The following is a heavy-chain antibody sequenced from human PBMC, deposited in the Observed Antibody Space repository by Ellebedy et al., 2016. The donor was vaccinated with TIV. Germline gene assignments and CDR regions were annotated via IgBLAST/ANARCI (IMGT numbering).Heavy chain of an antibody. CDR1: GFIFSSYG. CDR3: AAESYGDYVGYFDY. D-gene: IGHD4-17*01. J-gene: IGHJ4*02. V-gene: IGHV3-33*01. CDR2: IWNDGSNK. Sequence: GGSLRLSXAAFGFIFSSYGMHWVRQAPGKGLEWVANIWNDGSNKYYADSVKGRFTISRDNSKNTLYLQMNSLRAEDTAVYYCAAESYGDYVGYFDYWGQGTLVTVSS.